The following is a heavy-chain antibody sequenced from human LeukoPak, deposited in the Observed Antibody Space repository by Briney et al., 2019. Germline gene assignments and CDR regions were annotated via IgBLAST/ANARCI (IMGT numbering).Heavy chain of an antibody. J-gene: IGHJ6*02. Sequence: GGSLRLSYAASGFTFSSYSMNWVRQAPGKGLEWVSSISSSSSYIYYADSVKGRFTISRDNAKNSLYLRMNSLRAEDTAVYYCARATRGLLRYFDSYGMDVWGQGTTVTVSS. CDR2: ISSSSSYI. CDR1: GFTFSSYS. D-gene: IGHD3-9*01. V-gene: IGHV3-21*01. CDR3: ARATRGLLRYFDSYGMDV.